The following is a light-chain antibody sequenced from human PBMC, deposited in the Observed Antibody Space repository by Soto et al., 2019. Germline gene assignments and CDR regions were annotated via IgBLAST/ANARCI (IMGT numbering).Light chain of an antibody. V-gene: IGKV1-33*01. Sequence: IRVSHSPSTLSASIGDRVTITCQATQDRASELHWYQQKPGKAHKRLIYDAANLDTGVPSRFSGSGSGTDVTSTISSLQAEDVARYYCQQYDNRPITFGGGSKV. CDR3: QQYDNRPIT. J-gene: IGKJ4*01. CDR1: QDRASE. CDR2: DAA.